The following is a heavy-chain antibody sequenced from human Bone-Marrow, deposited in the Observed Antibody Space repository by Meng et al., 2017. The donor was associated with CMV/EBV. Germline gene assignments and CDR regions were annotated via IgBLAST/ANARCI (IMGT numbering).Heavy chain of an antibody. Sequence: GGSLRLSCKGSGYSFTSYWIGWVRQMPGKGLEWMGIIYPGDSDTRYSPSFQGQVTISADKSISTAYLQWSSLKASDNAMYYCARPDTAMVPFDYWGQGTLVTVYS. J-gene: IGHJ4*02. CDR2: IYPGDSDT. V-gene: IGHV5-51*01. D-gene: IGHD5-18*01. CDR1: GYSFTSYW. CDR3: ARPDTAMVPFDY.